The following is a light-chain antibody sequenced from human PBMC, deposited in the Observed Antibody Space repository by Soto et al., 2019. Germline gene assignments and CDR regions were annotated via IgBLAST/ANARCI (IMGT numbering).Light chain of an antibody. CDR2: AAS. CDR1: QSISTY. J-gene: IGKJ2*01. V-gene: IGKV1-39*01. Sequence: DIQMPQSPSSLSASVGDRVTITCRAGQSISTYLNWYQQKPVKAPNLLIYAASNLQSGVPSRFSGSGSGTHFTLTIDSLQPGDSATYFCQQSDSNPPEYTFGQGTKLEIK. CDR3: QQSDSNPPEYT.